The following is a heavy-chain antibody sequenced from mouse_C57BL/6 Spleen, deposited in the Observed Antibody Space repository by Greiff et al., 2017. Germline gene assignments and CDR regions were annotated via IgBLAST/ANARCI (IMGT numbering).Heavy chain of an antibody. Sequence: EVKLVESGGGLVKPGGSLKLSCAASGFTFSSYAMSWVRQTPEKRLEWVATISDGGSYTYYPDNVKGRFTISRDNAKNNLYLQMSHLKSEDTAMYYCARGPPIYYYGSSPFDYWGQGTTLTVSS. J-gene: IGHJ2*01. CDR3: ARGPPIYYYGSSPFDY. D-gene: IGHD1-1*01. CDR1: GFTFSSYA. V-gene: IGHV5-4*03. CDR2: ISDGGSYT.